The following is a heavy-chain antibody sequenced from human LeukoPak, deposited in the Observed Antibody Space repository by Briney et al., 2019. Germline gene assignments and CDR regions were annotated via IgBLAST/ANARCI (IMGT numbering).Heavy chain of an antibody. Sequence: SVKVSCKASGDTFSSYAISWVRQAPGQGLEWMGGIIPIFGTANYAQKFQGRVTITTDESTSTAYMELSSLRSEDTAVYYCARGLDYYDSSGYGNDAFDIWGQGTMVTVSS. CDR3: ARGLDYYDSSGYGNDAFDI. CDR2: IIPIFGTA. D-gene: IGHD3-22*01. V-gene: IGHV1-69*05. J-gene: IGHJ3*02. CDR1: GDTFSSYA.